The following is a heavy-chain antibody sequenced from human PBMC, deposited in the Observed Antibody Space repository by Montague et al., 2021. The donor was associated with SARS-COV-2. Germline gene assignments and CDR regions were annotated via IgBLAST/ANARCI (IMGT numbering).Heavy chain of an antibody. CDR2: IEYSGGT. CDR3: ARDITLGMDV. V-gene: IGHV4-38-2*02. J-gene: IGHJ6*04. CDR1: GYSISSGYY. Sequence: SETLSLTCIVSGYSISSGYYWGWVRQTPGKVLECLGFIEYSGGTYYNPSLKTRVTMSLDTSKNQFSLKLTSMTAADTALYYGARDITLGMDVWGRGTTVTVSS.